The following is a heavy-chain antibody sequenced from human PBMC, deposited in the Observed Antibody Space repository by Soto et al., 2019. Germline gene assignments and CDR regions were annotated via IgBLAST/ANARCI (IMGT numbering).Heavy chain of an antibody. CDR1: DFTFSGYS. CDR2: ISSSSSYI. CDR3: ARDLRRPEYGMDV. V-gene: IGHV3-21*01. Sequence: LXLSCAGSDFTFSGYSMNWVRQAPGKGLEWVSSISSSSSYIYYAESVKGRFTISRDNAKNSLYLQMNSLRAEDTAVYYCARDLRRPEYGMDVWGQGTTVTISS. J-gene: IGHJ6*02.